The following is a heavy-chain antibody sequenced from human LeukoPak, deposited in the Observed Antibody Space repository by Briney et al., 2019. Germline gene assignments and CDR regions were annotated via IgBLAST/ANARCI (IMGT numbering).Heavy chain of an antibody. CDR3: TSCYYGSGSYPHPEEYYFDY. D-gene: IGHD3-10*01. CDR2: MSGSGSTI. J-gene: IGHJ4*02. V-gene: IGHV3-48*03. Sequence: GGSLRLSCTASGFSFSVYEMNWVRQAPGKGLEWISYMSGSGSTIYYADSVKGRFTISRDNAKNSLFLQMKSLRVEDTAVYYCTSCYYGSGSYPHPEEYYFDYWGQGTLVTVSS. CDR1: GFSFSVYE.